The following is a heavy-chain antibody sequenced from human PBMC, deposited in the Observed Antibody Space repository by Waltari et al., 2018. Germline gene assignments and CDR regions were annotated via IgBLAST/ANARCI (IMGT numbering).Heavy chain of an antibody. V-gene: IGHV1-24*01. D-gene: IGHD1-26*01. CDR3: ATGRWERPFEY. CDR1: GYTLTELS. J-gene: IGHJ4*02. Sequence: QVYLVQSGTEVKKPGASVKVSCKISGYTLTELSRHWVRQAPGKGLEWIGDLDPEDGKTTYAQKCQGRVTLTEDTSTDTAYMDLSSLRSDDTAVYYCATGRWERPFEYWGQGTVVTVSS. CDR2: LDPEDGKT.